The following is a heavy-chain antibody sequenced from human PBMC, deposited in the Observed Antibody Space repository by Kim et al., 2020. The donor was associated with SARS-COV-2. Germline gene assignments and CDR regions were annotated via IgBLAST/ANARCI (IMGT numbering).Heavy chain of an antibody. CDR2: IKQDGNKK. CDR3: ARDGDLYSSGKDAFDF. J-gene: IGHJ3*01. V-gene: IGHV3-7*01. CDR1: GFTFSSYG. Sequence: GGSLRLSCAASGFTFSSYGMTWVRQAPGKGLEWVANIKQDGNKKYYVDSVKGRFTISRDKAKNSLYLQMNSLRAEDTAVYYCARDGDLYSSGKDAFDFWGQGTMVTVSS. D-gene: IGHD6-19*01.